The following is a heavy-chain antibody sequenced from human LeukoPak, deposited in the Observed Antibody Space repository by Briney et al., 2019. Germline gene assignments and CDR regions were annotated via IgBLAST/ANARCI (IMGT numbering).Heavy chain of an antibody. CDR2: IYYSGTT. CDR1: GGSISSSPHY. Sequence: SETLSLTCTVSGGSISSSPHYWGWIRQPPGKGPEWIGSIYYSGTTHYNPSLESRVTISVDTSKNQFSLKLASVTAADTAIYYCAKGAGGFSYYNWFDPWGQGTLVTVSS. V-gene: IGHV4-39*07. D-gene: IGHD5-18*01. J-gene: IGHJ5*02. CDR3: AKGAGGFSYYNWFDP.